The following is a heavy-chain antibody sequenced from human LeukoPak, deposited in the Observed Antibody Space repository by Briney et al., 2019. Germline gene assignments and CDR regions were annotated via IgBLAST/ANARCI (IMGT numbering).Heavy chain of an antibody. Sequence: GSLRLSCAASGFTFSSYAMHWVRQAPGKGLEWVAVISYDGSNKYYADSVKGRFTISRDNSKNTLHLQMNSLRAEDTAVYYCARDVSGWDYQHIDYWGQGTLVTVSS. V-gene: IGHV3-30*04. CDR3: ARDVSGWDYQHIDY. CDR2: ISYDGSNK. D-gene: IGHD6-19*01. CDR1: GFTFSSYA. J-gene: IGHJ4*02.